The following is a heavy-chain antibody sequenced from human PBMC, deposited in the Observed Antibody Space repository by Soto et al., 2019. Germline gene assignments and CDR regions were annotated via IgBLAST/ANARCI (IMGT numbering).Heavy chain of an antibody. CDR1: GFTFTSSA. D-gene: IGHD3-22*01. CDR2: IVVGSGNT. J-gene: IGHJ3*02. Sequence: SVKVSCKASGFTFTSSAVQWVRQARGQRLEWIGWIVVGSGNTNYAQKFQERVTITRDMSTSTAYMELSSLRSEDTAVYYCADDEYYYDSSGYIAFDILGQGTMGTVSS. V-gene: IGHV1-58*01. CDR3: ADDEYYYDSSGYIAFDI.